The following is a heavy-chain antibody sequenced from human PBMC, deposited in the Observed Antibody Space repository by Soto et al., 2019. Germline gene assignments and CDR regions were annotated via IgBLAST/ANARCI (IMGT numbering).Heavy chain of an antibody. CDR3: ARAPQFYYYYGMDV. Sequence: ASVKVSCKASGYTFTGYYMHWVRQAPGQGLEWMGWINPNSGGTNYAQKFQGWVTMTRDTSISTAYMELSRLRSDDTAVYYCARAPQFYYYYGMDVWGQGTMVTVSS. CDR2: INPNSGGT. J-gene: IGHJ6*02. CDR1: GYTFTGYY. V-gene: IGHV1-2*04.